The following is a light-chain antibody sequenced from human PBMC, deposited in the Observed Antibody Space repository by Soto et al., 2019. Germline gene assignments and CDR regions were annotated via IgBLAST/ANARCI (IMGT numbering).Light chain of an antibody. J-gene: IGLJ2*01. Sequence: VLTQPPSASGTPGQRVTISCSGSSSNIGSNYVYWYQQFPGTAPKLLIYRNNQRPSGVPDRFSGSKSGTSASLAISGLRSEDEADYYCAAWDDSLSAYVVFGGGTQRTVL. CDR1: SSNIGSNY. CDR2: RNN. CDR3: AAWDDSLSAYVV. V-gene: IGLV1-47*01.